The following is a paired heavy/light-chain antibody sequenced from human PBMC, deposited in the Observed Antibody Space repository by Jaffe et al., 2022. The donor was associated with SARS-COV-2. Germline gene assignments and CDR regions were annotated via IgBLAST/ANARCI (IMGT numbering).Light chain of an antibody. CDR3: QQRDNWPFT. J-gene: IGKJ3*01. CDR2: DAS. CDR1: QSVSNY. V-gene: IGKV3-11*01. Sequence: EIVLTQSPATLSLSPGERATLSCRASQSVSNYLAWYQQKPGQAPRLLIYDASNRATGIPARFSGSGSGTDFTLTISSLEPEDFAVYYCQQRDNWPFTFGPGTKVDIK.
Heavy chain of an antibody. CDR3: VGDHGY. CDR2: IARDGTTT. J-gene: IGHJ4*02. CDR1: GFTFSNYW. Sequence: EVQLVESGGGLVQPGGSLRLSCAASGFTFSNYWMHWVRQAPGKRLVWVSRIARDGTTTSYADSVKGRFTISRDNAENTLYLQMNSLRGDDTAVYYCVGDHGYWGQGTLVTVSS. V-gene: IGHV3-74*01.